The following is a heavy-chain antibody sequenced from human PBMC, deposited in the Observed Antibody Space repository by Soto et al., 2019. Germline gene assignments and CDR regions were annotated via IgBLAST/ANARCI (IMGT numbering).Heavy chain of an antibody. CDR3: ARDALDYDSTSYYGMDV. V-gene: IGHV1-18*01. D-gene: IGHD3-3*01. CDR2: ISAYNGNT. J-gene: IGHJ6*02. CDR1: GYTFTSYG. Sequence: GASVKVSCKASGYTFTSYGISWVRQAPGQGLEWMGWISAYNGNTNYAQKLQGRVTMTTDTSTSTAYMELRSLRSDDTVVYYCARDALDYDSTSYYGMDVWGQGTTVTVSS.